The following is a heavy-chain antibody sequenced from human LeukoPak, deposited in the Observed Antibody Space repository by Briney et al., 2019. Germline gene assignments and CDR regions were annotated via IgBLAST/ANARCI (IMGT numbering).Heavy chain of an antibody. CDR3: ARDSTVGATYVY. J-gene: IGHJ4*02. V-gene: IGHV1-2*02. Sequence: ASVKVSCKASGYTFTGYYMHWVRQAPGQGLEWMGWINPNSGGTNYEQKLQGRVTMTRDTSISTAYMELSRLRSDDTAVYYCARDSTVGATYVYWGQGTLVTVSS. D-gene: IGHD1-26*01. CDR2: INPNSGGT. CDR1: GYTFTGYY.